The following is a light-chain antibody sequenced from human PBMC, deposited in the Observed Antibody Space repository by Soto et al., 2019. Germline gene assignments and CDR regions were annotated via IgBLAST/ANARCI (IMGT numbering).Light chain of an antibody. V-gene: IGKV3-20*01. CDR3: QQDNSYWT. Sequence: VLTQSPGILSLSPGERATLSCRASQSVSNNYLAWYQQKPGQAPRLLIYGASNRATGIPDRFSGSGSGTDFTLTISSLQPDDFATYYCQQDNSYWTFGQGTKVDIK. J-gene: IGKJ1*01. CDR1: QSVSNNY. CDR2: GAS.